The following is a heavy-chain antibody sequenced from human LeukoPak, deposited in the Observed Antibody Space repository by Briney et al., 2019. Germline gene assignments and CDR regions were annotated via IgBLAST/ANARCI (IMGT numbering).Heavy chain of an antibody. J-gene: IGHJ5*02. Sequence: GGSLRLSCAASGFTFSSYSMNWVRQAPGKGLEWVGRIKSKIHGGTIDYAAPVKGRFTISRDDSKNTLYLQMNSLKTEDTAVYYCTKEDGWSDPWGQGTLVTVSS. V-gene: IGHV3-15*01. CDR1: GFTFSSYS. CDR3: TKEDGWSDP. D-gene: IGHD5-24*01. CDR2: IKSKIHGGTI.